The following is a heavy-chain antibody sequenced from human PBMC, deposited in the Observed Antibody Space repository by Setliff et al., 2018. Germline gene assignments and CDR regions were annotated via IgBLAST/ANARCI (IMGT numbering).Heavy chain of an antibody. CDR1: GGTFNSFL. Sequence: SVKVSCKNSGGTFNSFLVSWVRQAPGQGLEWMGGIIPLFGTTKYAQKFQGRVTFTRDTSTSTLYMELSSLISEDTAVYYCARAGSAAAGRKGVFEYWGQGSLVTVSS. V-gene: IGHV1-69*05. CDR3: ARAGSAAAGRKGVFEY. D-gene: IGHD6-13*01. J-gene: IGHJ4*02. CDR2: IIPLFGTT.